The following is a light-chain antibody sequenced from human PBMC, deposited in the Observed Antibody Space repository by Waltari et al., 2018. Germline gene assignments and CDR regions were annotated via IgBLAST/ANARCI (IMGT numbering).Light chain of an antibody. CDR2: EVR. V-gene: IGLV2-14*01. CDR1: SRSVGGYNY. Sequence: QSALTQPASVSWSPGPSITISCTGTSRSVGGYNYASWYQQHPAKAPKLMIYEVRNRPSGVSNRFSGSKSGNTASLPISGLQAEDEADYYCSSYTSSSTLVFGGGTKLTVL. J-gene: IGLJ2*01. CDR3: SSYTSSSTLV.